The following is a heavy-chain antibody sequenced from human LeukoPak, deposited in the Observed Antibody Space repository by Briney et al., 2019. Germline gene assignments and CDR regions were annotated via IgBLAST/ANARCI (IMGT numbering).Heavy chain of an antibody. Sequence: PSETLSLTCTVSGGSISSYYWSWIRQPPGKGLEWIGHIYYSGSTNYNPSLKSRVAMSLDTSKNQVTLKVSSVTAADTAVYYCARGRAYHDSTGYYYWGQGTLVTASS. D-gene: IGHD3-22*01. CDR2: IYYSGST. CDR1: GGSISSYY. J-gene: IGHJ4*02. V-gene: IGHV4-59*01. CDR3: ARGRAYHDSTGYYY.